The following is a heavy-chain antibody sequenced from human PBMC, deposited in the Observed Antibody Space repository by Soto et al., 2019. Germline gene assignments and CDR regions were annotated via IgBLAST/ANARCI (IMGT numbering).Heavy chain of an antibody. D-gene: IGHD5-12*01. J-gene: IGHJ5*02. V-gene: IGHV4-31*03. CDR1: VGSISSGGYY. CDR2: IYYSGST. CDR3: AREVATDEAFEP. Sequence: QVQLQASGPGLVKPSQTLSLTCTVSVGSISSGGYYWSWIRQHPGKGLEWVGYIYYSGSTYYNPSLKSRVNISVDTSKNQFYVKLSSGTAADTVVYYCAREVATDEAFEPWGPGTLVTVSS.